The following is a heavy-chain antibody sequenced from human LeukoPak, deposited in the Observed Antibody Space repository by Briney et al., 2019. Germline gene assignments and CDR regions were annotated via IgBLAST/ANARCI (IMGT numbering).Heavy chain of an antibody. Sequence: SVKVSCKASGGTFSSYAISWARQAPGQGLEWMGGIIPIFGTANYAQKFQGRVTITADESTSTAYMELSSLRSEDTAVYYCASRGGYCSSTSCYQDYYYGMDVWGQGTTVTVSS. V-gene: IGHV1-69*13. J-gene: IGHJ6*02. CDR1: GGTFSSYA. CDR3: ASRGGYCSSTSCYQDYYYGMDV. CDR2: IIPIFGTA. D-gene: IGHD2-2*01.